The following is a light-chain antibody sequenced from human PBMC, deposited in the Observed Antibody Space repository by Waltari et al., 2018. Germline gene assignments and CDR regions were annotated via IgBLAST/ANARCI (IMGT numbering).Light chain of an antibody. J-gene: IGKJ2*01. V-gene: IGKV4-1*01. CDR2: WAS. Sequence: DIVMTQSPDSLAVSLGERATINCKSSQSVLYSSNNKNYLAWYQQKPGQPPKLLIYWASTRESGVPDRFSGGGSGTDFTLTISSLQAEDVAVYYCQQYYSSPRTFGQGTKLEIK. CDR3: QQYYSSPRT. CDR1: QSVLYSSNNKNY.